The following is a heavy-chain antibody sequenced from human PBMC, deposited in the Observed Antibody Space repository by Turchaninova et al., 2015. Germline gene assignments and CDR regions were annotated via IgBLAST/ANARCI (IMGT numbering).Heavy chain of an antibody. D-gene: IGHD1-1*01. CDR3: ARKRTGREYFDL. J-gene: IGHJ2*01. Sequence: QVQLQESGPGLVKPSQTLSLTCTVSGASISSGDYYWSWIRQPPGKGLERIGYIYYSGSTYYNPSLKSRVTISVDTSNNQFSLKLSSVTAADTAVYYCARKRTGREYFDLWGRGTLVTVSS. CDR1: GASISSGDYY. V-gene: IGHV4-30-4*01. CDR2: IYYSGST.